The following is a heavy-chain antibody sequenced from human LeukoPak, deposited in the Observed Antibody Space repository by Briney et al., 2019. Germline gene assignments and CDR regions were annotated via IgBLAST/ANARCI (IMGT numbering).Heavy chain of an antibody. J-gene: IGHJ4*02. D-gene: IGHD6-25*01. Sequence: SSETLSLTCTVSGGSISGYYWSWIRQPPGKGQEWIGYIYYSGSTNYNPSLKSRVTISVDTSKDQFSLKLSSVSAADSAVYYCARRYRSDAFDYWGQGTLVTVSS. V-gene: IGHV4-59*08. CDR2: IYYSGST. CDR3: ARRYRSDAFDY. CDR1: GGSISGYY.